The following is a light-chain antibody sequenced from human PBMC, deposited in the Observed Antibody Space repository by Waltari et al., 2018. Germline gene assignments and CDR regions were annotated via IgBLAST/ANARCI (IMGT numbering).Light chain of an antibody. CDR3: SSYAGPA. CDR2: DVF. Sequence: QSDLTQPRPVSGSPGQAVTISCPASYVGEYDYVSWYQHHPDKAPKLIIYDVFNRPSGVPDRFSGSRSGATASLTISGLRPEDEATYYCSSYAGPAFGGGTKLTV. J-gene: IGLJ2*01. CDR1: YVGEYDY. V-gene: IGLV2-11*01.